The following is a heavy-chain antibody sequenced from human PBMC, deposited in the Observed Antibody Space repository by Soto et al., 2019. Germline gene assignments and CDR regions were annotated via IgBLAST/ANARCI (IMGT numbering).Heavy chain of an antibody. D-gene: IGHD3-16*01. J-gene: IGHJ6*02. V-gene: IGHV1-46*01. CDR1: GYTFTSYY. CDR2: INPSGGST. Sequence: ASVKVSCKASGYTFTSYYMHWVRQAPGQGLEWMGIINPSGGSTSYAQKFQGRVTMTRDTSTSTVYMELSSLRSEDTAVYYCARGGRGGWHYYYYGMDVWGQGTTVTVSS. CDR3: ARGGRGGWHYYYYGMDV.